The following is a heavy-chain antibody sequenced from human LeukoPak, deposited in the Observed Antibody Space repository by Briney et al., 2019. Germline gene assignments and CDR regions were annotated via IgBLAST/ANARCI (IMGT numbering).Heavy chain of an antibody. J-gene: IGHJ3*01. CDR1: GGSISSYY. V-gene: IGHV4-39*07. CDR3: ARTNHGLHAFDL. Sequence: PSETLSLTCTVSGGSISSYYWSWIRQPPGQGLEWIGSIYYSGSTYYNPSLKSRVTISVDTSKNQFSLKLSSATAADTAVYYCARTNHGLHAFDLWGQGTMVTVSS. D-gene: IGHD2-21*01. CDR2: IYYSGST.